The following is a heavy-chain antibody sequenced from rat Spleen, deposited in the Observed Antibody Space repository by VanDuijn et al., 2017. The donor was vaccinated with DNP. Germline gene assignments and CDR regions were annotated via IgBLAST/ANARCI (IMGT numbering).Heavy chain of an antibody. CDR3: ASTLVNYGTYGYYAMDA. CDR2: ISSGGST. Sequence: QVQLKESGPGLVQPSQTLSLTCTVAGFSLTSYPVSWVRQPPGKGLEWIAAISSGGSTNYNSALKSRLSISRDTSKSQVFLKMNSLQTEDTATYYCASTLVNYGTYGYYAMDAWGQGTSVTVSS. J-gene: IGHJ4*01. V-gene: IGHV2-6*01. CDR1: GFSLTSYP. D-gene: IGHD1-3*01.